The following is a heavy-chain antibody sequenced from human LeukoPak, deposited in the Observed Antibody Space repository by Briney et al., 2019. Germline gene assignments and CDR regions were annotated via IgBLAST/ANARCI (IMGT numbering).Heavy chain of an antibody. D-gene: IGHD1-26*01. CDR1: GGAFSSFA. CDR3: ARVIVGATPGFDY. Sequence: ASVKVSCKASGGAFSSFAINWVRQAPGQGLEWMGWISAYNGNTNYAQKLQGRVTMTTDTSTSTAYMELRSLRSDDTAVYYCARVIVGATPGFDYWGQGTLVTVSS. V-gene: IGHV1-18*01. CDR2: ISAYNGNT. J-gene: IGHJ4*02.